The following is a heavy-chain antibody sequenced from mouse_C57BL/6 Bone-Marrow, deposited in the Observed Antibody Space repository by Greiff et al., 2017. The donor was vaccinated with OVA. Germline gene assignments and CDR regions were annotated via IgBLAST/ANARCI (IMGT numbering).Heavy chain of an antibody. CDR1: GFNIKDDY. CDR2: IDPGNGDT. J-gene: IGHJ2*01. Sequence: VQLQQSGAELVRPGASVKLSCTASGFNIKDDYMHWVKQRPEQGLEWIGWIDPGNGDTEYASKFQGKATITADTSSNTAYLQLSSLTSEDTAVYYGTTGVVHFDYWGQGTTLTVSS. CDR3: TTGVVHFDY. D-gene: IGHD1-1*01. V-gene: IGHV14-4*01.